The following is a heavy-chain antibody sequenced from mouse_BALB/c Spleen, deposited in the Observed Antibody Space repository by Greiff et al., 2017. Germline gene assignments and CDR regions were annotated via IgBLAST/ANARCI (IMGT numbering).Heavy chain of an antibody. D-gene: IGHD2-3*01. CDR2: IYPGNVNT. CDR3: ARPDGYYDYFDY. CDR1: GYTFTSYY. V-gene: IGHV1S56*01. J-gene: IGHJ2*01. Sequence: VQLQQSGPELVKPGASVRISCKASGYTFTSYYIHWVKQRPGQGLEWIGWIYPGNVNTKYNEKFKGKATLTADKSSSTAYMQLSSLTSEDSAVYFCARPDGYYDYFDYWGQGTTLTVSS.